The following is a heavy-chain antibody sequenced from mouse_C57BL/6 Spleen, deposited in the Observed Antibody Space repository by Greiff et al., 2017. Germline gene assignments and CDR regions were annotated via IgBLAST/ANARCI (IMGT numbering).Heavy chain of an antibody. D-gene: IGHD1-1*01. CDR2: IYPGDGDT. CDR1: GYAFSSSW. Sequence: QVQLQQSGPELVKPGASVKISCKASGYAFSSSWMNWVKQRPGKGLEWIGRIYPGDGDTNYNGKFKGKATLTADKSSSTAYMQLSSLTSEDSAVYFCARPSTTVVAPYAMDYWGRGTSVTVSS. V-gene: IGHV1-82*01. CDR3: ARPSTTVVAPYAMDY. J-gene: IGHJ4*01.